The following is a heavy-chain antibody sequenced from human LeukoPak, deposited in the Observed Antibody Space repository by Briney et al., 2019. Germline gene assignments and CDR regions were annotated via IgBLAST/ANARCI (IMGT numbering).Heavy chain of an antibody. V-gene: IGHV3-30*18. CDR1: GFTFSSYG. J-gene: IGHJ4*02. D-gene: IGHD5-18*01. CDR2: ISYDGSNK. CDR3: AKEGYSYGWFDY. Sequence: GGSLRLSCAASGFTFSSYGMHWVRQAPGKGLEWVAVISYDGSNKYYADSVKGRFTISRDNSKNTLYLQMNSLRAEDTAVCYCAKEGYSYGWFDYWGQGTLVTVSS.